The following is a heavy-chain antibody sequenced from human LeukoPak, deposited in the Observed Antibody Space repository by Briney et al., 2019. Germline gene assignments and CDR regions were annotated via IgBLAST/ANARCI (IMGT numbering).Heavy chain of an antibody. CDR3: ARVDSNNWYDSRGYFDY. Sequence: SETLSLTCTVSGGFISSYYWSWIRQPPGKGLEWIGYIYYSGSTNYNPSLKSRVTISVDTSKNQFSLKLSSVTAAGTAVYYCARVDSNNWYDSRGYFDYWGQGTLVTVSS. CDR2: IYYSGST. D-gene: IGHD6-13*01. CDR1: GGFISSYY. J-gene: IGHJ4*02. V-gene: IGHV4-59*01.